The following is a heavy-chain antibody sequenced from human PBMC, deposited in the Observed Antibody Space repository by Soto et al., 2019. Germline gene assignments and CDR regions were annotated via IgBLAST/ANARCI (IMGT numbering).Heavy chain of an antibody. V-gene: IGHV1-2*02. CDR3: ARSVSFITPRPDY. D-gene: IGHD6-6*01. Sequence: QVQLVQSGAEVKKPGASVRVSCKASGYTFTDYYMHWLRQAPGHGLECMGWINPNNGDTNYAQKFQGRVTMTRDTSISTAYLEVSRLRSDDTAVYYCARSVSFITPRPDYWGQGTLVTVSS. CDR2: INPNNGDT. CDR1: GYTFTDYY. J-gene: IGHJ4*02.